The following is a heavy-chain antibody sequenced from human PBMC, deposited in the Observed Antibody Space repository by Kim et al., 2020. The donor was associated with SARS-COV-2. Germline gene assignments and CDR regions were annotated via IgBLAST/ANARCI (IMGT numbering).Heavy chain of an antibody. D-gene: IGHD3-10*01. Sequence: ASVKVSCKASGYTFTSYGISWVRQAPGQGLEWMGWISAYNGNTNYAQKLQGRVTMTTDTSTSTAYMELRSLRSDDTAVYYCARDGQVRGVRGYYGMDVWGQGTTVTLSS. J-gene: IGHJ6*02. CDR1: GYTFTSYG. CDR2: ISAYNGNT. V-gene: IGHV1-18*04. CDR3: ARDGQVRGVRGYYGMDV.